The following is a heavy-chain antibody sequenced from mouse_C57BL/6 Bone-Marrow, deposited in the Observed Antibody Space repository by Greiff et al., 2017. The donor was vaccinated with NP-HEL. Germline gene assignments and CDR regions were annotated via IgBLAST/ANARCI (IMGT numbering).Heavy chain of an antibody. CDR3: ARRGYGSSYWYFDV. V-gene: IGHV5-2*01. J-gene: IGHJ1*03. CDR2: INSDGGST. CDR1: EYEFPSHD. D-gene: IGHD1-1*01. Sequence: EVMLVESGGGLVQPGESLKLSCESNEYEFPSHDMSWVRKTPEKRLELVAAINSDGGSTYYPDTMERRFIISRDNTKKTLYLQRSSRRSEDTALYYCARRGYGSSYWYFDVWGTGTTVTVSS.